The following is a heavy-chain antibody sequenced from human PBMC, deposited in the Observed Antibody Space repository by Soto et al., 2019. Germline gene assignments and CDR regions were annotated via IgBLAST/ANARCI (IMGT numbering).Heavy chain of an antibody. CDR3: THTSGHSSTGADN. D-gene: IGHD6-19*01. J-gene: IGHJ4*02. CDR1: GFSLSTNGVA. CDR2: IFWDDDA. Sequence: QITLRESGPALVKPTQTLTLTCTFSGFSLSTNGVAVGWIRQPPGKALEWLALIFWDDDARYSPSLRSRLTIPKDTSKNQVVLIMTNMDPVDTGTYYCTHTSGHSSTGADNWGQGTQVTVSS. V-gene: IGHV2-5*02.